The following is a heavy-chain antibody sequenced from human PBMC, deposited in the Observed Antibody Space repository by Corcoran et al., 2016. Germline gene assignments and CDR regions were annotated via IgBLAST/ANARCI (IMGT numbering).Heavy chain of an antibody. D-gene: IGHD6-6*01. CDR2: INQDGSQK. CDR1: GFTFSRYW. J-gene: IGHJ4*02. V-gene: IGHV3-7*01. CDR3: AGIGYSSSSLDY. Sequence: EVQLVESGGGSVQPGGSLRLSCAASGFTFSRYWMTWVRQAPGKGLEWVANINQDGSQKYYVDSVKGRFTISRNNAKNSVFLQMNSLGAEDTAFYYCAGIGYSSSSLDYWGQGTLVTVSS.